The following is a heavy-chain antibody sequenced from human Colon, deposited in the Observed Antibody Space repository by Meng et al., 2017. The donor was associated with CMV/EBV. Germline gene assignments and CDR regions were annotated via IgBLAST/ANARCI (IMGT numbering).Heavy chain of an antibody. V-gene: IGHV3-30*02. J-gene: IGHJ3*02. Sequence: GESLKISYAASGFTFSTYVMHWVRQAPGKGLEWVAYIRSDGTKTYYADSVKGRFTSSRDNSKNTLYLQMNSVRAEDTAVYYCAKGLSYYTDPNFDAFDIWGQGTVVTVSS. CDR2: IRSDGTKT. CDR1: GFTFSTYV. D-gene: IGHD2-21*01. CDR3: AKGLSYYTDPNFDAFDI.